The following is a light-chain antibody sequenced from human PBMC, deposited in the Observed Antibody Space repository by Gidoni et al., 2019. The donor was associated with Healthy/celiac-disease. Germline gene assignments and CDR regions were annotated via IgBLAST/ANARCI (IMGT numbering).Light chain of an antibody. CDR3: SSYTSSSTGV. Sequence: QSALTQPASVSGSPGQSITISCTGTSSDVCSYNYVYWYQQHPGKAPKLMIYDVSNRPSGVSNRFSGSKSGNTASLTISGLQAEDEADYYCSSYTSSSTGVFGGGTKLTVL. V-gene: IGLV2-14*01. CDR2: DVS. J-gene: IGLJ2*01. CDR1: SSDVCSYNY.